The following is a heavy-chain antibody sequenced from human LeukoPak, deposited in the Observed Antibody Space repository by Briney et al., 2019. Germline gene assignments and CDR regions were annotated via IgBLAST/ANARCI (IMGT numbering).Heavy chain of an antibody. Sequence: SSETLSLTCTVSGGSINNYYWSWIRQPPGKGLEWIGYIYYSGSTNYNPSLKSRVTISVDTSKNQFSLKLSSVTAADTAVYYCARGSLLWFGELLPRYGMDVWGQGTTVTVSS. V-gene: IGHV4-59*01. J-gene: IGHJ6*02. CDR2: IYYSGST. CDR3: ARGSLLWFGELLPRYGMDV. D-gene: IGHD3-10*01. CDR1: GGSINNYY.